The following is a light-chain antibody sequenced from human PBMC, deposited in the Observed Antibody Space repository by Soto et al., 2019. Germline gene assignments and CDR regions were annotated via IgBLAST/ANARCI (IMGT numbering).Light chain of an antibody. CDR1: SSDVGGYNY. CDR3: SSYTSSSTFYV. CDR2: DVS. V-gene: IGLV2-14*01. J-gene: IGLJ1*01. Sequence: QSALTQPASVSGSPGQSITISCTGTSSDVGGYNYVSWYQQHPGKAPKLMIYDVSNRPSGVSNRFSGSKSGNTASLTISGLQAEDEADYYCSSYTSSSTFYVLGSGTKVTV.